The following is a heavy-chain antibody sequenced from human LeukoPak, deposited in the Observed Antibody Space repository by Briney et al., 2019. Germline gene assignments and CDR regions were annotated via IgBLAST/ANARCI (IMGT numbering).Heavy chain of an antibody. V-gene: IGHV4-39*07. J-gene: IGHJ4*02. D-gene: IGHD6-25*01. CDR1: GGSISSSSYY. CDR3: ARSGGEAAAATDY. CDR2: IYYSGST. Sequence: PSETLSLTCTVSGGSISSSSYYWGWLRQPPGTGLEGVGSIYYSGSTYYNPSLKSRVTISLDTSKNQFSLKLSSVTAADTAVYYCARSGGEAAAATDYWGPGTLVTVSS.